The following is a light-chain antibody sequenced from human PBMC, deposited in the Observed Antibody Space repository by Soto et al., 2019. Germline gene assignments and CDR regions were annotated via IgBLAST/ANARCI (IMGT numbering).Light chain of an antibody. CDR3: QQRNEWPPIT. CDR2: DAS. CDR1: QNVRTY. Sequence: EVVLTQSPATLSLSPGERATLSCRASQNVRTYLAWYQHKPGQAPRLRISDASNRATGVPARFSGSGSGTDFTLTISSLEPEDFALYYCQQRNEWPPITFGPGTRVDIK. V-gene: IGKV3-11*01. J-gene: IGKJ3*01.